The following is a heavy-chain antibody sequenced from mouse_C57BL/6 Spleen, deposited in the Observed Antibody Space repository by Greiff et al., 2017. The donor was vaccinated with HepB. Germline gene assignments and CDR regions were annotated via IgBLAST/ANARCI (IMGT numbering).Heavy chain of an antibody. CDR3: ATPYYYGSSYGYFDV. CDR1: GFNIKDYY. CDR2: IDPEDGET. V-gene: IGHV14-2*01. J-gene: IGHJ1*03. D-gene: IGHD1-1*01. Sequence: VQLQQSGAELVKPGASVKLSCTASGFNIKDYYMHWVKQRTEQGLEWIGRIDPEDGETKYATKFQGKATITADTSSNTAYLQLSSLTSEDTAVYYCATPYYYGSSYGYFDVWGTGTTVTVSS.